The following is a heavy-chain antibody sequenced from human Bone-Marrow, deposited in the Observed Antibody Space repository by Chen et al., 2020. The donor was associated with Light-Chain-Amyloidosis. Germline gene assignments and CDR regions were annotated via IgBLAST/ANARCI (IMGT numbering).Heavy chain of an antibody. Sequence: QVQLVESGGGVVQLGRSMRLSCVASGFTFSSYGIFWVRQAPGKGLEWVALISYDANRDFYADSVKGRFTVSRDNSKNTLYLQMNSLRIEDTAVYYCAKARLYSGSYWGIVDYWGQGTLVTVSS. CDR1: GFTFSSYG. V-gene: IGHV3-30*18. D-gene: IGHD1-26*01. CDR3: AKARLYSGSYWGIVDY. J-gene: IGHJ4*02. CDR2: ISYDANRD.